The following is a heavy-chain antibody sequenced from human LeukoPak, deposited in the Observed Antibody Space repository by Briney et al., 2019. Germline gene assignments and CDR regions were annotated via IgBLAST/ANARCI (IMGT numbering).Heavy chain of an antibody. D-gene: IGHD1-26*01. CDR3: ARSGRGGAFDI. CDR2: IYSEGSRT. CDR1: GFTFSSYA. V-gene: IGHV3-74*01. Sequence: GGSLRLSCAASGFTFSSYAMHWVRQGPGKGLVWVSRIYSEGSRTTYADSVRGRFTISGDNAKNTLYLQMNSLRADDTAVYYCARSGRGGAFDIWGQGTMVTVPS. J-gene: IGHJ3*02.